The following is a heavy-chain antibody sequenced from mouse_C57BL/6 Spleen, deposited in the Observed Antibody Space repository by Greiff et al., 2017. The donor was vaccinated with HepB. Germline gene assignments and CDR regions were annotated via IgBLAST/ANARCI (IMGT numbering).Heavy chain of an antibody. CDR3: ARGDGNYGRAMDY. CDR2: INPSSGYT. D-gene: IGHD2-1*01. CDR1: GYTFTSYT. Sequence: QVQLQQSGAELARPGASVKMSCKASGYTFTSYTMHWVKQRPGQGLEWIGYINPSSGYTKYNQKFKDKATLTADKSSSTAYMQMSSPTSEDSAVYYCARGDGNYGRAMDYWGQGTSVTVSS. J-gene: IGHJ4*01. V-gene: IGHV1-4*01.